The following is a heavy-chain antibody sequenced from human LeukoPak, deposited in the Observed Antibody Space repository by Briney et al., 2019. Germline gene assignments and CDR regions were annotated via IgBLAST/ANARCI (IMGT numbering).Heavy chain of an antibody. CDR3: ARQYISGQWYFDY. CDR1: GFTFSSYG. V-gene: IGHV3-30*02. J-gene: IGHJ4*02. D-gene: IGHD5-18*01. CDR2: IRYDGSYK. Sequence: GGSLRLSCAASGFTFSSYGMHWVRQAPGKGLEWVAFIRYDGSYKYYADSVKGRFTISRDNSKNTLYLQMNSLIPEDTAVYYCARQYISGQWYFDYWGQGTLVTVSS.